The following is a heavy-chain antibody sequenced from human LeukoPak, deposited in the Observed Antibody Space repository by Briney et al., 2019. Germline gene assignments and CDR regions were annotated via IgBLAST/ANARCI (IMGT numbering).Heavy chain of an antibody. CDR1: QFSFISYR. CDR2: ISSNSITI. Sequence: VWSLRLSCECSQFSFISYRMTWLHQAPGKGLEWVAYISSNSITIKYADSGKGRLTISRDNDKRSLFLQMNSMRDDDTAVYYCARSGNYYDTSGLSHWGQGTLVSVSS. CDR3: ARSGNYYDTSGLSH. J-gene: IGHJ4*02. D-gene: IGHD3-22*01. V-gene: IGHV3-48*02.